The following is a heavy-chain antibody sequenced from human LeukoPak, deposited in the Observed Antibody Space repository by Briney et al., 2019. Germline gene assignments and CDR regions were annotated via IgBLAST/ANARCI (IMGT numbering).Heavy chain of an antibody. J-gene: IGHJ6*03. V-gene: IGHV3-23*01. D-gene: IGHD1-1*01. Sequence: PGGSLRLSCAASGFTFNNYAMSWVRQAPGMGLEWLSYVSGSGGATYYAASVKGRVTISRDNSKNTVYLQMGSLRAEDTAVYYCAKNRGGTYKYYMDVWGNGNTVTVSS. CDR1: GFTFNNYA. CDR3: AKNRGGTYKYYMDV. CDR2: VSGSGGAT.